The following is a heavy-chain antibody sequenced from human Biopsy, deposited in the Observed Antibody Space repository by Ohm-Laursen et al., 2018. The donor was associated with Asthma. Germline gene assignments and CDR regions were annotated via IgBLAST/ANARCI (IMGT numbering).Heavy chain of an antibody. V-gene: IGHV3-30-3*01. Sequence: SLRLSCSASGFTFRSSAMHWVRQAPGKGLEWVAVGGSYYDGGLKYYADSVNGRFTVSRDDSKNTLYLQINSLRPDDTAVYYCARDVMEWYLPAFGFWGQGTLVTVSS. CDR2: GGSYYDGGLK. CDR1: GFTFRSSA. CDR3: ARDVMEWYLPAFGF. J-gene: IGHJ4*02. D-gene: IGHD3-3*01.